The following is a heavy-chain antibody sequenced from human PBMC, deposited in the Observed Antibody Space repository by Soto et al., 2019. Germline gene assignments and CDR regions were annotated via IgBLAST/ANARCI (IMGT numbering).Heavy chain of an antibody. V-gene: IGHV4-59*01. D-gene: IGHD2-21*02. Sequence: PSETLSLTCTVSGGSISSYYWSWIRQPPGKGLEWIGYIYYSGSTNYNPSLKSRVTISVDTSKNQFSLKLSSVTAADTAVYYCAREPWRVCRGGDCYRNAFDICGQGTTVTVSS. J-gene: IGHJ3*02. CDR1: GGSISSYY. CDR3: AREPWRVCRGGDCYRNAFDI. CDR2: IYYSGST.